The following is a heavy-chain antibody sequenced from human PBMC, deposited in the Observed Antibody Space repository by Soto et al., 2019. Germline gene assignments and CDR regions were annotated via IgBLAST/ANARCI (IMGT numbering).Heavy chain of an antibody. CDR3: ARPKAGMNPLDY. J-gene: IGHJ4*02. D-gene: IGHD6-13*01. CDR1: GYTFSTYW. V-gene: IGHV5-51*01. Sequence: GESLKISCQTAGYTFSTYWIAWLRQMPGKGLEWMGIIYPRDSDIRYNPSFQGQVTISADKSISTAYLQWCSLKASDTAIYYRARPKAGMNPLDYWGQGTLVTVSS. CDR2: IYPRDSDI.